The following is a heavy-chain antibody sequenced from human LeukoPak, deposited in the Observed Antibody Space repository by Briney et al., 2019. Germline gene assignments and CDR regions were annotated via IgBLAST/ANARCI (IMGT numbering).Heavy chain of an antibody. Sequence: SETLSLTCTVSGGSISSYYWGWIRQPPGKGLEYIGSIYHSGSTYYNPSLKSRVTISVDTSKNQFSLKLSSVTAADTAVYYCARDGTNDAFDIWGQGTMVTVSS. CDR2: IYHSGST. CDR3: ARDGTNDAFDI. J-gene: IGHJ3*02. V-gene: IGHV4-38-2*02. D-gene: IGHD1-26*01. CDR1: GGSISSYY.